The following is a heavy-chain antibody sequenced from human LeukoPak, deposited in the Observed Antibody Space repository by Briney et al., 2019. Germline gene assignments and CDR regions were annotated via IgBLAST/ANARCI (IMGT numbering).Heavy chain of an antibody. Sequence: SGTLSLTCDVSGASISRGSWWSWVRHPPGKGLEWIGEFSHSGITNFNPSLKSRVTISVDKSRNQFSLNLISVTAADTAVYFCARNGGHNQEHWGQGTLVTVSS. CDR1: GASISRGSW. D-gene: IGHD1-1*01. V-gene: IGHV4-4*02. CDR3: ARNGGHNQEH. CDR2: FSHSGIT. J-gene: IGHJ4*02.